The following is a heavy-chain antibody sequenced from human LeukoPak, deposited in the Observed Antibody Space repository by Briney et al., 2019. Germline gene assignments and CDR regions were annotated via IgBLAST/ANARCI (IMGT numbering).Heavy chain of an antibody. CDR2: INPKSGGT. D-gene: IGHD1-26*01. CDR3: ARDSGLGPTWHPFDH. V-gene: IGHV1-2*02. Sequence: GASVKVSFKSSGYTFTDYFIHWVRQAPGQGLEWMGWINPKSGGTNYAQKFRGRVTMTRDTSISTAYMELSGLRSDDTAVYYCARDSGLGPTWHPFDHWGQGTPVTVSS. CDR1: GYTFTDYF. J-gene: IGHJ4*02.